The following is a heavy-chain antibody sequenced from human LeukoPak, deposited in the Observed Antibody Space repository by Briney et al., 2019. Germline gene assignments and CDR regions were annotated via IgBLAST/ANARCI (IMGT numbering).Heavy chain of an antibody. CDR3: AIAFSNPFDY. D-gene: IGHD4-11*01. CDR1: GFSFSHYE. Sequence: QPGGSLRLSCAASGFSFSHYEMNWVRQAPGKGREWVSYISSSGGTIYYADSVKGRFTISRDNAKTSLYLQMNSLRAEDTAVYYCAIAFSNPFDYWGQGTLVTVSS. CDR2: ISSSGGTI. J-gene: IGHJ4*02. V-gene: IGHV3-48*03.